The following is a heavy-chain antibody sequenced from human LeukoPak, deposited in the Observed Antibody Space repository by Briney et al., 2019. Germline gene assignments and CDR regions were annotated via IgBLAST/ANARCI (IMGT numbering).Heavy chain of an antibody. D-gene: IGHD3-10*01. Sequence: GESLKISCRGSGYRFTSYWIGWVRQMPGKGLEWMWIIYPGDSDTRYSPSFQGQVTISDDRSISTAYLQWSSLKASDTAMYYCARRGVRGVSDAFDMWGQGTMVTVSS. CDR2: IYPGDSDT. J-gene: IGHJ3*02. V-gene: IGHV5-51*01. CDR1: GYRFTSYW. CDR3: ARRGVRGVSDAFDM.